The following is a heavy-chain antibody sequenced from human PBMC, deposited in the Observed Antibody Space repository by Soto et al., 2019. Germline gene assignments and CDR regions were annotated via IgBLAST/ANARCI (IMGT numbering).Heavy chain of an antibody. Sequence: TCVISGDSVSSNSAAWNWIRQSPSRGLEWLGRTYYRSKWYNDYAVSVKSRITINPDTSKNQFSLQLNSVTPEDTAVYFCARHRGGASSQRYFDYWGQGTQVTVPS. V-gene: IGHV6-1*01. J-gene: IGHJ4*02. CDR2: TYYRSKWYN. CDR3: ARHRGGASSQRYFDY. CDR1: GDSVSSNSAA. D-gene: IGHD1-26*01.